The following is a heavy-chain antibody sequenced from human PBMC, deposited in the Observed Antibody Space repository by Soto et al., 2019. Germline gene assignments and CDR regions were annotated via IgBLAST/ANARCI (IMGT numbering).Heavy chain of an antibody. V-gene: IGHV4-31*03. CDR3: ARVRSSSRIVDTAMGLFDY. CDR2: IYYSGST. Sequence: QVQLQESGPGLVKPSQTLSLTCTVSGGSISSGGYYWSWIRQHPGKVLGRVGDIYYSGSTYYNPSHKSRVTISVHPSKNQFSLKLSSVSVADTAVYYCARVRSSSRIVDTAMGLFDYWGQGTLVTVSS. J-gene: IGHJ4*02. D-gene: IGHD5-18*01. CDR1: GGSISSGGYY.